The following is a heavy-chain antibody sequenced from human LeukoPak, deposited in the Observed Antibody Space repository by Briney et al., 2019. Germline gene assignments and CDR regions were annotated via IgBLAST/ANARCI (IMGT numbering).Heavy chain of an antibody. CDR2: MNQDGSLQ. CDR1: VFTFSLCC. J-gene: IGHJ3*02. CDR3: ARSEGSEKDDAFDI. D-gene: IGHD3-3*01. V-gene: IGHV3-7*03. Sequence: PGGPLRLSCAASVFTFSLCCIHWVRQAPGKGREWVANMNQDGSLQFCRDCVKGRFTLYRDNDKNSLYVQMNSLRDEDTAVYYCARSEGSEKDDAFDIWGQGTMVTVSS.